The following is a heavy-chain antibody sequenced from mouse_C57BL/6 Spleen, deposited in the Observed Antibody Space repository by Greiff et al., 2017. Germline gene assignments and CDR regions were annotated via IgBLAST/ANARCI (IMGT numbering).Heavy chain of an antibody. J-gene: IGHJ3*01. CDR2: IHPSDSDT. V-gene: IGHV1-74*01. CDR1: GYTFTSYW. CDR3: ANDFVGFAY. Sequence: QVQLQQPGAELVKPGASVKVSCKASGYTFTSYWMHWVKQRPGQGLEWIGRIHPSDSDTNYNQKFKGKATLTVDKSSSTAYMQLSSLSSEVSAVDYCANDFVGFAYWGQGTLVTVSA. D-gene: IGHD2-4*01.